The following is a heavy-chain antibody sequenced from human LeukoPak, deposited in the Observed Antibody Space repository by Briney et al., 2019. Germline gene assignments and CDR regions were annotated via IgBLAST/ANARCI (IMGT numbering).Heavy chain of an antibody. D-gene: IGHD4-17*01. J-gene: IGHJ5*02. Sequence: SETLSLTCAVYGGSFSGYYWSWIRQPPGKGLERIGEINHSGSTNYNPSLKSRVTISVDTSKNQFSLKLSSVTAADTAVYYCARLGGTTVTINWFDPWGQGTLVTVSS. CDR3: ARLGGTTVTINWFDP. V-gene: IGHV4-34*01. CDR1: GGSFSGYY. CDR2: INHSGST.